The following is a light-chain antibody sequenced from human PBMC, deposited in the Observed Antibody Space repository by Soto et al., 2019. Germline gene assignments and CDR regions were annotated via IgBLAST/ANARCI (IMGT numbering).Light chain of an antibody. Sequence: DIQMTQSPSSLSASVGDRVTITCRASQGIGNDLGWYQQKPGKAPKRLIYSASTLHSGVPSRFSGSGSGAELALTISSRQPEEVAAYDGVQCKSYPRTVGEGAKVEIK. V-gene: IGKV1-17*01. J-gene: IGKJ4*02. CDR2: SAS. CDR3: VQCKSYPRT. CDR1: QGIGND.